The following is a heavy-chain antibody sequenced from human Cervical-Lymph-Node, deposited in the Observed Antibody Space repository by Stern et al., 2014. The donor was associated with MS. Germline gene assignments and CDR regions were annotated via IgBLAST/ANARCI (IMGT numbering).Heavy chain of an antibody. CDR1: GDTITTGGYY. CDR3: ARGRPGTTRTYVGGFDC. J-gene: IGHJ4*02. CDR2: IYYSGTT. V-gene: IGHV4-31*03. Sequence: QVQLQESGPGLVKPSETLYLTCSVSGDTITTGGYYWSWIRQHPGKGLEWIGYIYYSGTTYSNPSLESRVTVSVDTSKNQFSLRLTSVTAADTAIYYCARGRPGTTRTYVGGFDCWGQGTLVTVSS. D-gene: IGHD2-15*01.